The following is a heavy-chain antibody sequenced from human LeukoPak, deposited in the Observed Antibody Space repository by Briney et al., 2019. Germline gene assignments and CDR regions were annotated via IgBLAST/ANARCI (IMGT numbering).Heavy chain of an antibody. CDR2: IYSGGST. J-gene: IGHJ4*02. CDR3: ARVSGYYDFWSGYSFDY. Sequence: WGSLRLSCAASGFTVSSNYMSWVRQAPGKGLEWVSVIYSGGSTYYADSVKGRFTISRDNSKNTLYLQMNSLRAEDTAVYYCARVSGYYDFWSGYSFDYWGQGTLVTVSS. V-gene: IGHV3-53*01. D-gene: IGHD3-3*01. CDR1: GFTVSSNY.